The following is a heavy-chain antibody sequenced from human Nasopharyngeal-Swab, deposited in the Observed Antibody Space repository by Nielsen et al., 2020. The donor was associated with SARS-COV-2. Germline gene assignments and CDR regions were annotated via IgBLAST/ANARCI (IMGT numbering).Heavy chain of an antibody. Sequence: GESLKISCAASGFTFNSYAMSWVRQAPGKGLEWVSAISGSGGSTDYADSVKGRFTISRDNAKNTLYLQMNSLRVEDTALYYCVKHQGSSSDQWGQGTLVTVSS. V-gene: IGHV3-23*01. CDR1: GFTFNSYA. CDR2: ISGSGGST. J-gene: IGHJ4*02. CDR3: VKHQGSSSDQ.